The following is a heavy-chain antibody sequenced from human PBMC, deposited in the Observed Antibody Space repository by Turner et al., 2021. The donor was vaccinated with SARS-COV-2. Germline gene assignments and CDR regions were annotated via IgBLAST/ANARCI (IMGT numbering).Heavy chain of an antibody. CDR3: ATGYQLRVNWFDP. D-gene: IGHD2-2*01. Sequence: QVQLVQSGAEVKKPGAPVKVSCKISGYTLTELSMYWVRQAPGKGLEWMVGFDPEDGETIYAQNFQGRVTMTEDTSTDTAYMELSSLRSEDTAVYFCATGYQLRVNWFDPWGQGTLVTVSS. CDR1: GYTLTELS. J-gene: IGHJ5*02. V-gene: IGHV1-24*01. CDR2: FDPEDGET.